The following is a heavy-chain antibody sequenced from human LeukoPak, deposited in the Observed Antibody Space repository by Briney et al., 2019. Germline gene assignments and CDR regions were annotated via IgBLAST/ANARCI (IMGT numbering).Heavy chain of an antibody. CDR1: GDSIRNSGWS. V-gene: IGHV4-39*01. Sequence: PSETLSLTCIVSGDSIRNSGWSWGWIRQPPGKGLEWIGTMPYDENVSDNEIPSYNPSLKRRVTISADASKNQLSLKVNSVTAADMASYYCARLTLTGVGGRGWFDAWGQGTLVIVSS. CDR2: MPYDENVSDNEIP. CDR3: ARLTLTGVGGRGWFDA. J-gene: IGHJ5*02. D-gene: IGHD3-3*01.